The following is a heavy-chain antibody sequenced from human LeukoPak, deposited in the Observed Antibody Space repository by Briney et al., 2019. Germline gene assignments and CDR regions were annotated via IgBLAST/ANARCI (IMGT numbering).Heavy chain of an antibody. CDR1: GFTFRAKS. J-gene: IGHJ5*02. Sequence: GGPLRLSCAASGFTFRAKSMNWARKAPGKGLGWVSSISSSSSYIYYADSVKGRFPISRDNAKNSLYLQMNSLRAEDTAVYYCAKDSTSYLQVTTLEDWFDPWGQGTLVTVSS. V-gene: IGHV3-21*01. CDR3: AKDSTSYLQVTTLEDWFDP. CDR2: ISSSSSYI. D-gene: IGHD4-17*01.